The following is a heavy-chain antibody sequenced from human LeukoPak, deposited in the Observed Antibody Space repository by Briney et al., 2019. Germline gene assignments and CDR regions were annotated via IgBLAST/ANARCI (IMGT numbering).Heavy chain of an antibody. CDR2: IFHSGST. V-gene: IGHV4-4*02. Sequence: SGTLSLTCAVSGGSLSSNNWWSWVRQPPGKGLEWIGEIFHSGSTNNNPSLKSRVTISVDTSKNQLSLRLSSVTAADTAVYYCARDLDYFDSSGYFFDIWGQGTMVTVSS. J-gene: IGHJ3*02. D-gene: IGHD3-22*01. CDR3: ARDLDYFDSSGYFFDI. CDR1: GGSLSSNNW.